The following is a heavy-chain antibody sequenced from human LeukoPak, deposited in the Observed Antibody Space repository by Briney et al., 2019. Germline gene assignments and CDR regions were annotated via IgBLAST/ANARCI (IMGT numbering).Heavy chain of an antibody. CDR2: IKRTVYGAPT. Sequence: GGSLRLSCAVSGFPLSDAWMNWVRQAPGEGLEWVCRIKRTVYGAPTDYAAPVKGRFIITRDDSRNMVYLQMDSLKTEATAVYFCTSGYSVARHDHYWGPGTQVIVSS. D-gene: IGHD5/OR15-5a*01. J-gene: IGHJ4*02. CDR1: GFPLSDAW. V-gene: IGHV3-15*07. CDR3: TSGYSVARHDHY.